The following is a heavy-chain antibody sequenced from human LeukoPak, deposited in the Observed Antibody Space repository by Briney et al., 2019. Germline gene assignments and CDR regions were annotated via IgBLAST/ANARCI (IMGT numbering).Heavy chain of an antibody. CDR2: ISSSSSYI. CDR1: GFTFSDYT. J-gene: IGHJ4*02. Sequence: GGSLRLSCAASGFTFSDYTMNWVRQAPGKGLEWVSSISSSSSYIYFANSVRGRFTIYRDNAKNSLYLQMNSLRAEDTAVYYCAQDSPSRTASTEVSVDYWGQGTLVTVSS. D-gene: IGHD2/OR15-2a*01. CDR3: AQDSPSRTASTEVSVDY. V-gene: IGHV3-21*01.